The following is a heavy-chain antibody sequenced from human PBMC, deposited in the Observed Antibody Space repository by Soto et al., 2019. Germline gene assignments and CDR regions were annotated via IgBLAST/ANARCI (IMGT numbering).Heavy chain of an antibody. CDR2: IYYSGST. CDR3: ARGDSGYYYGYFDY. CDR1: GGSISSGGYY. D-gene: IGHD3-22*01. V-gene: IGHV4-31*03. Sequence: SETLSLTCTVSGGSISSGGYYWSWIRQHPGKGLEWIGYIYYSGSTYYNPSLKSRVTISVDTSKNQFSLKLSSVTAADTAVYYCARGDSGYYYGYFDYWGQGTLVTVS. J-gene: IGHJ4*02.